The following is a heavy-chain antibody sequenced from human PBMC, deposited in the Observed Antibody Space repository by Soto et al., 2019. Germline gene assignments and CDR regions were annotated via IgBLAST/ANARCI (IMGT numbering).Heavy chain of an antibody. D-gene: IGHD6-13*01. CDR2: TYYRSKWYN. CDR3: ARGESRAAAGHNYYYYYGMDV. J-gene: IGHJ6*02. Sequence: QVQLQQSGPGLVKPSQTLSLTCAISGDSVSSNSAAWNWIRQSPSRGLEWLGRTYYRSKWYNDYAVSVKSRITINPDTSKNQFSLQLNSVTPEDTAVYYCARGESRAAAGHNYYYYYGMDVWGQGTTVTVSS. V-gene: IGHV6-1*01. CDR1: GDSVSSNSAA.